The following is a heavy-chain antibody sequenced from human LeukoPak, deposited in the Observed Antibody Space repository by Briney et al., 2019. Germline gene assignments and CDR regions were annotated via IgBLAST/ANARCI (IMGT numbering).Heavy chain of an antibody. CDR3: ASPLS. V-gene: IGHV4-61*02. J-gene: IGHJ5*02. CDR2: IYTSGST. D-gene: IGHD3-10*01. Sequence: PSETLSLTCTVSGGSISSGSYYWSWIRQPAGKGLEWIGRIYTSGSTNYNPSLKSRVTLSVDTSKNQFSLKLSSVTAADTAVYYCASPLSWGQGTLVTVSS. CDR1: GGSISSGSYY.